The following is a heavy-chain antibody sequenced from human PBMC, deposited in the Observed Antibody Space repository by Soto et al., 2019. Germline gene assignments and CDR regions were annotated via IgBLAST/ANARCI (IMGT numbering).Heavy chain of an antibody. Sequence: SETLSLTCAVYGGSFSGYYWSWIRQPPGKGLEWIGEINHSGSTNYNPSLKSRVTISVDTSKNQFSLKLSSVTAADTAVYYCARGGTIFGVVILYYYYGMDVWGQGTTVTSP. J-gene: IGHJ6*02. V-gene: IGHV4-34*01. CDR2: INHSGST. D-gene: IGHD3-3*01. CDR3: ARGGTIFGVVILYYYYGMDV. CDR1: GGSFSGYY.